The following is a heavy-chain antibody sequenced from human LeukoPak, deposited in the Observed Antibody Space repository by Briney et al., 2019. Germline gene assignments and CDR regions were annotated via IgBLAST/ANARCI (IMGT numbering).Heavy chain of an antibody. CDR2: ISSSSSYI. D-gene: IGHD6-13*01. CDR3: ARGGYSSTLYGRYQH. J-gene: IGHJ1*01. CDR1: GFTFSSYN. V-gene: IGHV3-21*01. Sequence: PGRSLRLSCAASGFTFSSYNMNWVRQAPGKGLEWVSSISSSSSYIYYADSVKGRFTISRDNAKNSLYLQMNSLRAEDTAVYYCARGGYSSTLYGRYQHWGQGTLVTVSP.